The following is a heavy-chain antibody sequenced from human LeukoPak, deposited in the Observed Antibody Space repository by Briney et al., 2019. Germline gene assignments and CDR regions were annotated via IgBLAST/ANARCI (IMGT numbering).Heavy chain of an antibody. Sequence: TSQTLSLTCTVSGGSMSRGSYYWSWIRQPAGKGLGWIGGIYISGSTNYNPSLKSRVTISVDTSKNQFSLKLSSVTAADTAVYYCAGSGSYYFIDFWGQGTLVTVSS. CDR1: GGSMSRGSYY. CDR3: AGSGSYYFIDF. CDR2: IYISGST. J-gene: IGHJ4*02. V-gene: IGHV4-61*02. D-gene: IGHD1-26*01.